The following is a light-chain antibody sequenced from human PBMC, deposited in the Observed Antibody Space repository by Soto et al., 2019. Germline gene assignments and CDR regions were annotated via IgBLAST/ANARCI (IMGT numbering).Light chain of an antibody. J-gene: IGLJ1*01. Sequence: QSVLTQPASVSGSPGQSIAISCTGSSSDVGGYNYVSWYQQHPGKAPQLIIYEVTNRPSGVSTRFSGSKSGNTASLTISGLQAEDEADYYCSSSTSSSTRVFGTGTKLTVL. CDR2: EVT. CDR3: SSSTSSSTRV. V-gene: IGLV2-14*01. CDR1: SSDVGGYNY.